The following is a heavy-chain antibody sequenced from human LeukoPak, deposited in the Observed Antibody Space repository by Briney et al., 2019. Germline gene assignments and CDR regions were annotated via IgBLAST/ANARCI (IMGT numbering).Heavy chain of an antibody. Sequence: PGGSLRLSCAASGFTLSTYGMHRVRQAPGKGLEWVAVISSDGSNKFYADSVKGRFTISRDGSKNTLYLQMNSLRPDDTAVYFCAKPQVTANWYYFHYWGQGTLVTVSS. V-gene: IGHV3-30*18. J-gene: IGHJ4*02. CDR3: AKPQVTANWYYFHY. CDR2: ISSDGSNK. CDR1: GFTLSTYG. D-gene: IGHD2-21*02.